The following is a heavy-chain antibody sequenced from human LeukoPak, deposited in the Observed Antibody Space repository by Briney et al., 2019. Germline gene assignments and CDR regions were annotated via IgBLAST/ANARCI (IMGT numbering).Heavy chain of an antibody. D-gene: IGHD2-2*01. V-gene: IGHV3-11*04. Sequence: GGSLRLSCAASGFTFSDYYMSWIRQAPGKGLEWVSYISSSGSTIYYADSVKGRFTISRDNAKNSLYLQINSLRAEDTAVYYCARSQTYAYYGMDVWGQGTTVTVSS. J-gene: IGHJ6*02. CDR1: GFTFSDYY. CDR2: ISSSGSTI. CDR3: ARSQTYAYYGMDV.